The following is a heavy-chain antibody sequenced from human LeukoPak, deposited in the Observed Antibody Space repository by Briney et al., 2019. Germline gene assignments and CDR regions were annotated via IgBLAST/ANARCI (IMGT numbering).Heavy chain of an antibody. D-gene: IGHD2-21*02. CDR1: GDSLNTYY. CDR2: VASSGTS. Sequence: PSETLSLTCTVSGDSLNTYYWTWIRQTPGKELEWIGFVASSGTSNYNPSLKSRVSISIDTSKNQFSLALTSVTPADTAVYYCARVVRGVVTSNWFYPWGQGTLVSVSS. V-gene: IGHV4-59*01. CDR3: ARVVRGVVTSNWFYP. J-gene: IGHJ5*02.